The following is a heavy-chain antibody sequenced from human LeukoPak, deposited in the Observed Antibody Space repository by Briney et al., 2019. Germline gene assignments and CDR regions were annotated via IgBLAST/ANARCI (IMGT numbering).Heavy chain of an antibody. Sequence: XETLSLTCSVSGGSISSSSYYWGWIRQPPGKGLESLGNIYYDGSTYYNPSLRGRVTISVDTSKSQFSLKLSSVTAADTAVYYCARDYSRFRRSFDCWGQGTLVTVSS. CDR2: IYYDGST. CDR3: ARDYSRFRRSFDC. J-gene: IGHJ4*02. V-gene: IGHV4-39*01. CDR1: GGSISSSSYY. D-gene: IGHD4-11*01.